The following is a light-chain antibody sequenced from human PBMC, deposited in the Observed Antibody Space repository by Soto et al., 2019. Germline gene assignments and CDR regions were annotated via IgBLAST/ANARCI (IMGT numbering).Light chain of an antibody. J-gene: IGKJ1*01. CDR1: QSVSSSY. V-gene: IGKV3-20*01. CDR3: HQYGSSPWT. Sequence: EIVLTQSPGTLSLSPGERATLSCRASQSVSSSYLAWYQQKPGQAPRLLIYGASSRATGIPDRFSGSGSGTDFTLTISRLEPEDFAVYYCHQYGSSPWTFGQGTNVDIK. CDR2: GAS.